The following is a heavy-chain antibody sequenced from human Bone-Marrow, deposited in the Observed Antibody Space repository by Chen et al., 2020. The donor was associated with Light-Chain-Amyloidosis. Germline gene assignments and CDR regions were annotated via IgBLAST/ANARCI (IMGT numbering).Heavy chain of an antibody. CDR2: IYTSGST. CDR3: ARPATPIGRIWFDP. J-gene: IGHJ5*02. D-gene: IGHD2-15*01. CDR1: GDSIDNYFYY. V-gene: IGHV4-39*01. Sequence: QLQLQESGPGLVRPSETLSLTCTVSGDSIDNYFYYWVWIRQAPGKGLEWIGTIYTSGSTYYNPSLESRVAVSVDTSKKQFSLILNSGTAADTAMYYCARPATPIGRIWFDPWGQGILVTVSS.